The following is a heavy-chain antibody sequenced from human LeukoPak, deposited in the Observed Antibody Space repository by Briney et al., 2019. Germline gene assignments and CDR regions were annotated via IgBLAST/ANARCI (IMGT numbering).Heavy chain of an antibody. CDR3: ARIGAGSSRDY. V-gene: IGHV3-21*01. D-gene: IGHD6-13*01. J-gene: IGHJ4*02. Sequence: PGGSLRLSCAASGFTLSSYSMNWVRQAPGKGLEGVSSIVGSSSTYYADSLKGRFTISRDNAKNSLYLQMNSLRAEDTAVYYCARIGAGSSRDYWGQGTLVTVSS. CDR2: IVGSSST. CDR1: GFTLSSYS.